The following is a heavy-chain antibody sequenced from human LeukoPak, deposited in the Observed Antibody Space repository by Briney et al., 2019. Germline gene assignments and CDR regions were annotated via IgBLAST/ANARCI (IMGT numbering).Heavy chain of an antibody. CDR2: ISSSSSTI. D-gene: IGHD3-3*01. CDR1: GFTFSSYS. V-gene: IGHV3-48*01. CDR3: ARDSSITIFGVVLNWFDP. Sequence: GGSLRLSCAASGFTFSSYSMNWVRQAPGKGLEWVSYISSSSSTIYYADSVKGRFTISRDNAKNSLYLQMNSLRAEDTAVYYCARDSSITIFGVVLNWFDPWGQGNLGTVSS. J-gene: IGHJ5*02.